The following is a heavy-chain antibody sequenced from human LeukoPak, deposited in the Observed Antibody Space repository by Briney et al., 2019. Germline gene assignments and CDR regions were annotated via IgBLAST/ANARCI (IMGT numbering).Heavy chain of an antibody. Sequence: SETLSLTCTVSGGSISSYYWSWIRQPPGKGLEWIGYIYYSGSTNFDPSLKSRATTSVDTSTNQFSLKLRSVTAADTAVHYCARDRGYCSGGSCSSFDYWGQGTLVTVSS. CDR2: IYYSGST. CDR1: GGSISSYY. CDR3: ARDRGYCSGGSCSSFDY. V-gene: IGHV4-59*01. D-gene: IGHD2-15*01. J-gene: IGHJ4*02.